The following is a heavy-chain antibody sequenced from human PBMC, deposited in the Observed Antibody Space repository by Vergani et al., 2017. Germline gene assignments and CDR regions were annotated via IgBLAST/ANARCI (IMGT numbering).Heavy chain of an antibody. D-gene: IGHD2-21*01. CDR2: VHTDGTA. CDR3: AREQWVDDCPRGWCAP. CDR1: GASISSYF. Sequence: VQLQESGPGLLKPSETLSLTCSVSGASISSYFWSWIRQPAGKGLEWLGRVHTDGTAYYNPSLRTRVRLSADLSQSQFSLKMTFLTAADTAVYFCAREQWVDDCPRGWCAPWGKGILVTVSS. J-gene: IGHJ5*02. V-gene: IGHV4-4*07.